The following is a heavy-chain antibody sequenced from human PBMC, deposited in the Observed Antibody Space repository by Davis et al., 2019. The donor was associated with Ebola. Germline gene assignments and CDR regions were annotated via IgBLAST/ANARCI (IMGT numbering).Heavy chain of an antibody. V-gene: IGHV3-23*01. Sequence: GGSLRLSCAASGFTVSSNYMSWVRQAPGKGLEWVATFSSDGANTYYADSVKGRVTISRDNSKNTLYLQMNSLRVEDTAMYYCAKGGYQLLHDYWGQGTLVTVSS. CDR3: AKGGYQLLHDY. CDR1: GFTVSSNY. D-gene: IGHD4-11*01. J-gene: IGHJ4*02. CDR2: FSSDGANT.